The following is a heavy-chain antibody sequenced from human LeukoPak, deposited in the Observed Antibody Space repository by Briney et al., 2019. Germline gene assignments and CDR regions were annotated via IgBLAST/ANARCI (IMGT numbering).Heavy chain of an antibody. D-gene: IGHD4-23*01. CDR3: AKAGDDYGGSYFDY. CDR2: ISGSGGST. J-gene: IGHJ4*02. CDR1: GFTFTSYA. V-gene: IGHV3-23*01. Sequence: PGGSLRLSCAASGFTFTSYAMSWVRQAPGKGLEWVSAISGSGGSTYYADSVKGRFTISRDNSNNTLYLQMSSLRAEDTAVYYCAKAGDDYGGSYFDYWGQGTPVTVSS.